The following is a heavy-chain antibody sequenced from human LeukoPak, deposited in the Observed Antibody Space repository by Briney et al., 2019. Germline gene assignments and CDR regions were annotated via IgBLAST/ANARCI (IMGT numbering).Heavy chain of an antibody. V-gene: IGHV1-69*01. CDR2: IIPIFGTA. CDR1: GGTFSSYA. CDR3: ARDVTLGDRSGWYPPFDY. J-gene: IGHJ4*02. Sequence: EASVKVSCKASGGTFSSYAISWVRQAPGQGLEWMGGIIPIFGTANYAQKFQGRVTITEGESTSTAYMELSSLRSEDTAVYYCARDVTLGDRSGWYPPFDYRGKGTLVTVSS. D-gene: IGHD6-19*01.